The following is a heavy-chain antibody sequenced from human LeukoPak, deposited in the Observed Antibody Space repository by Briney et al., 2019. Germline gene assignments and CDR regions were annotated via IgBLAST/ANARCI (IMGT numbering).Heavy chain of an antibody. J-gene: IGHJ4*02. CDR3: AKGHYYDSSGPEGHFDY. CDR1: GFTFSSYG. CDR2: IWYDGSNK. D-gene: IGHD3-22*01. Sequence: PGGSLRLSCAASGFTFSSYGMHWVRQAPGKGLEWVAVIWYDGSNKYYADSVKGRFTISRDNSKNTLYLQMNSLRAEDTAVYYCAKGHYYDSSGPEGHFDYWGQGTLVTVSS. V-gene: IGHV3-33*06.